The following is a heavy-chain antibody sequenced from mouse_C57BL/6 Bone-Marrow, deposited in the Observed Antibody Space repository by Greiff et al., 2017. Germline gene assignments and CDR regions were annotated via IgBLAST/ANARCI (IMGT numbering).Heavy chain of an antibody. CDR3: AKLGSYWYFDV. Sequence: EVQLVESGGGLVKPGGSLKLSCEASGFTFSDYGMHWVRQAPEKGLEWVAYISSGSSTIYYADTVKGRFTISRDNAKNTLFLQMTSLRSEDTAMYYYAKLGSYWYFDVWGTGTTVTVSS. D-gene: IGHD4-1*01. V-gene: IGHV5-17*01. CDR2: ISSGSSTI. CDR1: GFTFSDYG. J-gene: IGHJ1*03.